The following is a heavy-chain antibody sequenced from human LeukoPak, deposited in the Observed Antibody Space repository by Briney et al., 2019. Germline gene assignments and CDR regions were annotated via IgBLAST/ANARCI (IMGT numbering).Heavy chain of an antibody. J-gene: IGHJ3*02. CDR3: ARDSAVFFYYYDSKPNDAFDI. V-gene: IGHV1-46*01. CDR1: GYTFTSYY. D-gene: IGHD3-22*01. CDR2: INPSGGST. Sequence: WASVKVSCKASGYTFTSYYMHWVRQAPGQGLEWMGIINPSGGSTSYAQKFQGRVTMTRDTSTSTVYMELSSLRSEDTAVYYCARDSAVFFYYYDSKPNDAFDIWGQGTMVTVSS.